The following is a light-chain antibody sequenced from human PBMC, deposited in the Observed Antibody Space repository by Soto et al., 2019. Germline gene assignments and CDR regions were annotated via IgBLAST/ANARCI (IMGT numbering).Light chain of an antibody. J-gene: IGKJ1*01. CDR3: QQRSDWPWT. V-gene: IGKV3-11*01. CDR2: DVS. Sequence: EIVLTPSPGTLSFSPGERAPLSCRASQSVSSSYLAWYQQKPGQAPRLLVYDVSNRATGIPARFSGGGSGTDFTLTISNLEPEDFAVYYCQQRSDWPWTFGQGTKVDIK. CDR1: QSVSSSY.